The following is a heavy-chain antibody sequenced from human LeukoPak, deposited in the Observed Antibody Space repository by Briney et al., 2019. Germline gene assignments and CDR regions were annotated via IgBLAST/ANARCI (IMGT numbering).Heavy chain of an antibody. V-gene: IGHV4-39*07. Sequence: SETLSLTCTVSGGSISSSSYYWGWIRQPPGKGLEWIGSIYYSGSTYYNPSLKSRVTISVDTSKNQFSLKLSSVTAADTAVYYCARDVALGVRGVIRTTGSHDAFDIWGQGTMVTVSS. J-gene: IGHJ3*02. CDR1: GGSISSSSYY. D-gene: IGHD3-10*01. CDR3: ARDVALGVRGVIRTTGSHDAFDI. CDR2: IYYSGST.